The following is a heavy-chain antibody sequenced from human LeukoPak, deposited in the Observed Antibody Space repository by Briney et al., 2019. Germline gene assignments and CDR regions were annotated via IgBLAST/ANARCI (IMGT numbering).Heavy chain of an antibody. Sequence: GWSLRLSCAASGFTFSSSAMSWVRQAPGKGLEWVSAISNNGGYTYYADSVQGRFTISRDNSKSTLCLQMNSLRAEDTAVYYCAKQLGYCSDGSCYFPYWGQGTLVTVSS. D-gene: IGHD2-15*01. V-gene: IGHV3-23*01. CDR2: ISNNGGYT. CDR3: AKQLGYCSDGSCYFPY. CDR1: GFTFSSSA. J-gene: IGHJ4*02.